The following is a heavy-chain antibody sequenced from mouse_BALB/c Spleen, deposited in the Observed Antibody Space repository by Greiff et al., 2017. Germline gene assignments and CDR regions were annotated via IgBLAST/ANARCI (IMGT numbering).Heavy chain of an antibody. V-gene: IGHV5-6*03. D-gene: IGHD2-4*01. J-gene: IGHJ4*01. Sequence: EVMLVESGGGLVKPGGSLKLSCAASGFTFSSYAMSWVRQTPEKRLEWVASISDGGSYTYYPDSVKGRFTISRDNAKNNLYLQMSSLKSEDTAMYYCARAMITKAMDYWGQGTSVTVSS. CDR2: ISDGGSYT. CDR3: ARAMITKAMDY. CDR1: GFTFSSYA.